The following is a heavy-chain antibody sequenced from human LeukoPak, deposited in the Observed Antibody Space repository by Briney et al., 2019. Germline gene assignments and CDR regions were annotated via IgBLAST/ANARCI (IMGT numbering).Heavy chain of an antibody. Sequence: PGGSLRLSCAASGFTFSNHWMHWVRQAPGKGLVWVSRISGDGSSTSYADSVKGRFTISRDNAKNTLYLQMNSLRAEDTAVYYCARRVRSTGWYIFDFWGQGTLVTVSS. CDR2: ISGDGSST. V-gene: IGHV3-74*01. CDR1: GFTFSNHW. D-gene: IGHD6-19*01. CDR3: ARRVRSTGWYIFDF. J-gene: IGHJ4*02.